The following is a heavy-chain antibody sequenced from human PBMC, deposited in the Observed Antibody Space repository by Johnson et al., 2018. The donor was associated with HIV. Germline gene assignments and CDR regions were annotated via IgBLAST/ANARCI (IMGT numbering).Heavy chain of an antibody. CDR3: ARFLGYYDSGGNYFGDAFDV. J-gene: IGHJ3*01. D-gene: IGHD3-22*01. V-gene: IGHV3-48*04. Sequence: VQLVESGGGLVQPGGSLRLSCSASGFPFNTHWMTCVRQAPGKGLEWVSYISSSGTTIYYAASLKGRFTISRDNAKNSLCLEMNTVTAEDTACYYCARFLGYYDSGGNYFGDAFDVWGQGTMVTVSS. CDR2: ISSSGTTI. CDR1: GFPFNTHW.